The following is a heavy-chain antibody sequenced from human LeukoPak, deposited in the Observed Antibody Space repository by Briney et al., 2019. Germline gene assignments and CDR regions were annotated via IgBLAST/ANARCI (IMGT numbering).Heavy chain of an antibody. J-gene: IGHJ4*02. V-gene: IGHV3-23*01. CDR3: ARGPSGYHNT. D-gene: IGHD5-12*01. Sequence: GGSLRLSCAASEFTFSDYAMNWVRQAPGKGLEWVSTINYSGDTTYDADSVKGRFTISRDNAQNTLYLQMNSLRAEDTAVYYCARGPSGYHNTGGQGTLVTVSS. CDR2: INYSGDTT. CDR1: EFTFSDYA.